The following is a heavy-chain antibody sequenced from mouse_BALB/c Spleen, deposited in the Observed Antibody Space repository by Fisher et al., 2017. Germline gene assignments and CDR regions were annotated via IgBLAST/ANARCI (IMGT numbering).Heavy chain of an antibody. V-gene: IGHV1-54*02. J-gene: IGHJ4*01. CDR3: ARGGRFYAMDY. Sequence: KFKGKATLTADKSSNTAYMQLSSLTSEDSAVYFCARGGRFYAMDYWGQGTSVTVSS.